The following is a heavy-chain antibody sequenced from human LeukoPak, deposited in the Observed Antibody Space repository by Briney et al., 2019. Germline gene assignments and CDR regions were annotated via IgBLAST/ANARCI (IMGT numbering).Heavy chain of an antibody. J-gene: IGHJ4*02. Sequence: GGSLRLSCAASGFIFSSCGMHWVRQAPGKGLEWVAVISYDGSNKYYADSVKGRFTISRDNSKNTLYLQMNSLRVEDTAVYYCARWMATAADIDYWGQGTLVTVSS. D-gene: IGHD1-1*01. CDR2: ISYDGSNK. CDR1: GFIFSSCG. V-gene: IGHV3-30*03. CDR3: ARWMATAADIDY.